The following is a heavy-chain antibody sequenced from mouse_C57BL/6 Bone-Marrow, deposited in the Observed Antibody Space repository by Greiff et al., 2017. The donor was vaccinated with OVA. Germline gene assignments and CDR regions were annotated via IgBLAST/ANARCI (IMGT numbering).Heavy chain of an antibody. Sequence: QVQLQQSGAELVKPGASVKISCKASGYAFSSYWMNWVKQRPGRGLEWIGQIYPGDGDTNSNGKFKGKAPLTADKTSSTAYLPLSSLTSEDSAVYFCARAMDYDWFAYWGQGTLVTVSA. CDR1: GYAFSSYW. V-gene: IGHV1-80*01. J-gene: IGHJ3*01. CDR3: ARAMDYDWFAY. CDR2: IYPGDGDT. D-gene: IGHD2-4*01.